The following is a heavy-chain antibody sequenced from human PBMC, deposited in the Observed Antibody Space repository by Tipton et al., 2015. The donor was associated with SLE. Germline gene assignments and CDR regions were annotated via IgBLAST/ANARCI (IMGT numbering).Heavy chain of an antibody. Sequence: TLSLTCAVYGGSFSGYYWSWIRQPPGKGLEWIGEISHSGSTNYNPSLKSRVTISVDTSKNQFSLKLSSVTAADTAVYYCAREGGIGLDYWGQGTLVTVSS. D-gene: IGHD3-16*01. CDR3: AREGGIGLDY. V-gene: IGHV4-34*01. J-gene: IGHJ4*02. CDR1: GGSFSGYY. CDR2: ISHSGST.